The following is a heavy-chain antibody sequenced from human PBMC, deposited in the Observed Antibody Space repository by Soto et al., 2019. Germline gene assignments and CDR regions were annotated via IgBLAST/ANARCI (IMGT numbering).Heavy chain of an antibody. CDR2: IKNKTDGGTT. J-gene: IGHJ4*02. D-gene: IGHD3-3*01. CDR1: GFTFTNAW. Sequence: LRLSFAASGFTFTNAWMSWVRQAPGKRLEWVGRIKNKTDGGTTDYAAPVKGRFSISRDDSKNTLYLQMNSLKTEDTAVYYCTTVYYDFWSGYYTSYWGQGTLVTVSS. V-gene: IGHV3-15*01. CDR3: TTVYYDFWSGYYTSY.